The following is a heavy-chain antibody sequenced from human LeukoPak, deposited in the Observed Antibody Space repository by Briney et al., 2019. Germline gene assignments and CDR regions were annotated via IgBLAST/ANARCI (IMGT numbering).Heavy chain of an antibody. CDR2: IIPIFGTA. J-gene: IGHJ4*02. CDR1: GGIFSSYA. CDR3: ARVLGDGDYVLDY. D-gene: IGHD4-17*01. V-gene: IGHV1-69*05. Sequence: SVKASCKASGGIFSSYAISWVRQAPGQGLEWMGGIIPIFGTANYAQKFQGRVTITTDESTSTAYMELSSLRSEDTAVYYCARVLGDGDYVLDYWGQGTLVTVSS.